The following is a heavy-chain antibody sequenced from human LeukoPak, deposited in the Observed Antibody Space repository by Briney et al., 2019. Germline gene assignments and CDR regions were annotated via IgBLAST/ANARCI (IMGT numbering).Heavy chain of an antibody. CDR2: IIPIFGTA. V-gene: IGHV1-69*13. J-gene: IGHJ5*02. Sequence: SVKVSCKAPGGTFSSYAISWVRQAPGQGLEWMGGIIPIFGTANYAQKFQGRVTITADESTSTAYMELSSLRSEDTAVYYCARDSSSWYSQWFDPWGQGTLVTVSS. CDR1: GGTFSSYA. CDR3: ARDSSSWYSQWFDP. D-gene: IGHD6-13*01.